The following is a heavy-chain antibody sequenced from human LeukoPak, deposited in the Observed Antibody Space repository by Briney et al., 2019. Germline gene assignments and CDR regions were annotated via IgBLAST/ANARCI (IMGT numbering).Heavy chain of an antibody. CDR3: ARVKDDSSGYSHDAFDI. CDR2: IYYSGST. V-gene: IGHV4-59*01. D-gene: IGHD3-22*01. CDR1: GGSISSYY. J-gene: IGHJ3*02. Sequence: SETLSLTCTVSGGSISSYYWSWIRQPPGKGLEGIGYIYYSGSTNYNPSLKSRVTISVDTSKNQFSLKLSSVTAADTAVYYCARVKDDSSGYSHDAFDIWGQGTMVTVSS.